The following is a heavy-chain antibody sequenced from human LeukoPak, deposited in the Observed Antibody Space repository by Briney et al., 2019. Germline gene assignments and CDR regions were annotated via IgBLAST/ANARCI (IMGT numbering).Heavy chain of an antibody. V-gene: IGHV3-30*04. Sequence: PGGSLRLSCAASGFTLTNYAMHWVRQTPGKGLEWVSVISYDGSNKYYADSVKGRFTISRDNSENTLYLQMNSLRAEDTALYYCARDRHDSSDVDYWGQGTLVTVSS. CDR3: ARDRHDSSDVDY. CDR1: GFTLTNYA. D-gene: IGHD3-22*01. CDR2: ISYDGSNK. J-gene: IGHJ4*02.